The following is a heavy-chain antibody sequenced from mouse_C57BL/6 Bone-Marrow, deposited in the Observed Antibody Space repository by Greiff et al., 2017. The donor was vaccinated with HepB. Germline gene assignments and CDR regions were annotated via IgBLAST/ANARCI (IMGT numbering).Heavy chain of an antibody. V-gene: IGHV1-82*01. CDR3: ARKISDY. Sequence: QVHLQQSGPELVKPGASVKISCKASGYAFSSSWMNWVKQRPGKGLEWIGRIYPGDGDTNYNGKFKGKATLTADKSSSTAYMQLSSLTSEDSAVYFCARKISDYWGQGTTLTVSS. J-gene: IGHJ2*01. CDR2: IYPGDGDT. CDR1: GYAFSSSW.